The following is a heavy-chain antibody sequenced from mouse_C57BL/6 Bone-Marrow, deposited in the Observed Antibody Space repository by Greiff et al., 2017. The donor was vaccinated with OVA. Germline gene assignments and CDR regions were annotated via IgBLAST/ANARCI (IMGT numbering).Heavy chain of an antibody. CDR2: IYIGNGYT. D-gene: IGHD4-1*01. V-gene: IGHV1-58*01. CDR3: ARDETGRGDY. Sequence: WVKQRPGQGLEWIGYIYIGNGYTEYTEKFKGKATLTSDTSSSTAYMQLSSLTSEDAAIYFCARDETGRGDYWGQGTSVTVSS. J-gene: IGHJ4*01.